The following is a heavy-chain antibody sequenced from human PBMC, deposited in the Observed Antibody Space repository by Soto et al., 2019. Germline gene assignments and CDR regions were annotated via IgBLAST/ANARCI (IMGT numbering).Heavy chain of an antibody. CDR1: GFTFSSYG. J-gene: IGHJ4*02. V-gene: IGHV3-33*01. CDR2: IWYDGSNE. CDR3: ARASGGITMIVGLDY. D-gene: IGHD3-22*01. Sequence: QVQLVESGGGVVQPGRSLRLSCAASGFTFSSYGMHWVRQAPGKGLEWVAVIWYDGSNEYYADSVKGRFTISRDNSKNTLYLQMNSLRAEDTAVYYCARASGGITMIVGLDYWGQGTLVTVSS.